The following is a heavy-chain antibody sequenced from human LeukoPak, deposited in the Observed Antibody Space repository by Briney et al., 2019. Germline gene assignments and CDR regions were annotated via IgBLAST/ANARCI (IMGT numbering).Heavy chain of an antibody. CDR2: ITSNGGKT. CDR3: ARGYGDRLDCFDP. CDR1: GFTFSTFA. V-gene: IGHV3-64*04. D-gene: IGHD4-17*01. J-gene: IGHJ5*02. Sequence: PGGSLRLSCSASGFTFSTFAMHWVRQTPGKGPEYVSGITSNGGKTYYADSVKGRFTISRDNSKNTLYLQMNSLRAEDTAVYYCARGYGDRLDCFDPWGQGTLVTVSS.